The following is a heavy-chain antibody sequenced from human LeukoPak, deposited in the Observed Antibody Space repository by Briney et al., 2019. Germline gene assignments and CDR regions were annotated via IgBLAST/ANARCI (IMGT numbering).Heavy chain of an antibody. J-gene: IGHJ6*03. CDR2: IIPIFGTA. Sequence: ASVKVSCKASGGTFSSYAISWVRQAPGQGLEWMGGIIPIFGTANYAQKFQGRVTITADESTSTAYMELSSLRSEDTAVYYCGYILRYFGWLKTSPTSGYYYMDVWGKGTTVTVSS. V-gene: IGHV1-69*13. CDR3: GYILRYFGWLKTSPTSGYYYMDV. CDR1: GGTFSSYA. D-gene: IGHD3-9*01.